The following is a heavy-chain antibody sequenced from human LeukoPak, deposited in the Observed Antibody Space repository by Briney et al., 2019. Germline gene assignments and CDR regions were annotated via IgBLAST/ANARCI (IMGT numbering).Heavy chain of an antibody. CDR2: ITLSSTSI. J-gene: IGHJ4*02. D-gene: IGHD5-18*01. V-gene: IGHV3-48*01. CDR1: GFTFSSYN. Sequence: GVLRLSCAASGFTFSSYNMNWVRQAPGKGLEWVSYITLSSTSIYYADSVMGRFTISRDNAKNSLYLQMNSLRAEDTAVYYCAREREYNYGHMLGYWGQGTLVTVSS. CDR3: AREREYNYGHMLGY.